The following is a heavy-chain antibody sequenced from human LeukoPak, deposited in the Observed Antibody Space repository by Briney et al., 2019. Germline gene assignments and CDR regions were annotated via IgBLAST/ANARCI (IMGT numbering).Heavy chain of an antibody. Sequence: GASVKVSCKVSGYTLTELSMHWVRQAPGKGLEWMGGFDPEDGETIYAQKFQGRVTMTEDTSTDTAYMELSSLRSEDTAVYYCATLRTWEQQLAPIDYWGQGTLVTVSS. V-gene: IGHV1-24*01. D-gene: IGHD6-13*01. J-gene: IGHJ4*02. CDR1: GYTLTELS. CDR3: ATLRTWEQQLAPIDY. CDR2: FDPEDGET.